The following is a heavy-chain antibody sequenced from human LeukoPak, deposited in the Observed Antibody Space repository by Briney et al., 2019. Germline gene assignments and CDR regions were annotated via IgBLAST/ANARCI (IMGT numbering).Heavy chain of an antibody. J-gene: IGHJ6*02. D-gene: IGHD6-19*01. CDR3: AKVAVAGTYYYYYGMDV. CDR2: ISSSSSYI. CDR1: GFTFSSYR. V-gene: IGHV3-21*04. Sequence: GGSLRLSCAASGFTFSSYRMNWVRQAPGKGLEWVSSISSSSSYIYYADSVKGRFTTSRDDAKKSLYLQMNSLRAEDTAVYYCAKVAVAGTYYYYYGMDVWGQGTTVTVSS.